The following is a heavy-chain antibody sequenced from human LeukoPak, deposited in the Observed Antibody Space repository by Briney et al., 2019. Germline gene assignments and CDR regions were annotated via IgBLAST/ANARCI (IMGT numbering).Heavy chain of an antibody. CDR3: ARGRTGSFDVFDI. Sequence: LAGGSLRLSCAASGFTFSSYSMPWVRQAPGKGLEWVTVISYDGGNKYYADSVKGRFTISRDNSKNTLYLQMNSLRTEDAAMYFCARGRTGSFDVFDIWGRGTMVTVSS. D-gene: IGHD1-26*01. V-gene: IGHV3-30-3*01. J-gene: IGHJ3*02. CDR1: GFTFSSYS. CDR2: ISYDGGNK.